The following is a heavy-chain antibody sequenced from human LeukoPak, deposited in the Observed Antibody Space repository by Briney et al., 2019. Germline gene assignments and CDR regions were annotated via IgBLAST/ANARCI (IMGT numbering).Heavy chain of an antibody. J-gene: IGHJ4*02. CDR1: GGTFSSYA. CDR2: IIPIFGTA. CDR3: ARRVLGEYYFDY. D-gene: IGHD3-16*01. Sequence: ASVKVSCKASGGTFSSYAISWVRQGPGQGLVWMGGIIPIFGTANYAQKFQGRVTITADESTSTAYMELSSLRSEDTAVYYCARRVLGEYYFDYWGQGTLVTVSS. V-gene: IGHV1-69*13.